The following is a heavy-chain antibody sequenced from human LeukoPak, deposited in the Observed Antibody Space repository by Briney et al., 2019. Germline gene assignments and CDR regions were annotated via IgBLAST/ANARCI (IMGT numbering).Heavy chain of an antibody. CDR1: GYTFTGYY. CDR2: INPNSGGT. CDR3: ATPGGGDYHHYYYYYYMDV. Sequence: ASVKVSCKASGYTFTGYYMHWVRQAPGQGLEWMGWINPNSGGTNYAQKFQGRVTMTRDTSISTAYMELSRLRSDDTAVYYCATPGGGDYHHYYYYYYMDVWGKGTTVTVSS. D-gene: IGHD4-17*01. J-gene: IGHJ6*03. V-gene: IGHV1-2*02.